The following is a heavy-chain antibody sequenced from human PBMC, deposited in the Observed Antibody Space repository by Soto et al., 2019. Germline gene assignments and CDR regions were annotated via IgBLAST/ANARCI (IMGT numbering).Heavy chain of an antibody. CDR3: ARDRGSSGMFELDV. CDR1: QFPFDVYS. J-gene: IGHJ3*01. CDR2: IRHTTSAT. D-gene: IGHD6-19*01. Sequence: GQLVESGGDFVQPGESLRLSCVASQFPFDVYSMHWVRQAPGKGLEWVSYIRHTTSATFYADAVKGRFTISRDNRKNSLVFQMKSLRDDETGVYFCARDRGSSGMFELDVWGPGTLVTVSS. V-gene: IGHV3-48*02.